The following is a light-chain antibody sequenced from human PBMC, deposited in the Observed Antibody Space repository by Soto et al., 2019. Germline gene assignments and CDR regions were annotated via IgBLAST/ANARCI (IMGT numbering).Light chain of an antibody. CDR1: SSDVGGYDY. Sequence: QSALTQPPSASGSPGQSVTISCTGTSSDVGGYDYVSWYQQHPGKAPKLVIYEVTKRPSGVPDRFSGSMSGNTASLTVSGLQAEDEADYYCSSYAGINNWEVFGGGTKLTVL. CDR3: SSYAGINNWEV. V-gene: IGLV2-8*01. J-gene: IGLJ2*01. CDR2: EVT.